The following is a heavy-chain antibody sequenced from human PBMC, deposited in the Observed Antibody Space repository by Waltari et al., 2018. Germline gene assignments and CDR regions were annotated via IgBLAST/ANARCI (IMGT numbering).Heavy chain of an antibody. CDR3: ARGSYDILTGFYEHFFDT. V-gene: IGHV4-38-2*02. J-gene: IGHJ3*02. CDR2: IYHSGST. CDR1: GYSISSGYY. Sequence: QVQLQESGPGLVKPSETLSLTCTVSGYSISSGYYWGLLRQPPGKGLEWIGGIYHSGSTYYNPSLKSRVTISVDTSKNQFSLNLRSVTAADTAVYYCARGSYDILTGFYEHFFDTWGQGTMVTVSS. D-gene: IGHD3-9*01.